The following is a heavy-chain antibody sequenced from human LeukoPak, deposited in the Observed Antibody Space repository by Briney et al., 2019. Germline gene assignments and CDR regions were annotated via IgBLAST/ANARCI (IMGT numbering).Heavy chain of an antibody. Sequence: SQTLSLTCTVSGGSISSGGYYWSWIRQPPGKGLEWIASIYHSGSTYYNPSLKSRVTISVDTSKNQFSLKLSSVTAADTSVYYCARDGRIRFPVTNWFDPWGQGTLVTVSS. CDR1: GGSISSGGYY. CDR3: ARDGRIRFPVTNWFDP. D-gene: IGHD3-3*01. V-gene: IGHV4-39*07. J-gene: IGHJ5*02. CDR2: IYHSGST.